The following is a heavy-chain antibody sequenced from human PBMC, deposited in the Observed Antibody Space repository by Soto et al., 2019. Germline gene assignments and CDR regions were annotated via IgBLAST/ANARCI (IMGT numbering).Heavy chain of an antibody. Sequence: ASVKVSCKASGYTFTTYVMHWVRQAPGQRLEWMGWINAGNDNTKYSQKFQGRVTITRDTSASTVYMELSSLRDEDTAVYYCARGADYDSSGIRLNWFDPWGQGTLVTVSS. D-gene: IGHD3-22*01. CDR1: GYTFTTYV. CDR2: INAGNDNT. V-gene: IGHV1-3*01. J-gene: IGHJ5*02. CDR3: ARGADYDSSGIRLNWFDP.